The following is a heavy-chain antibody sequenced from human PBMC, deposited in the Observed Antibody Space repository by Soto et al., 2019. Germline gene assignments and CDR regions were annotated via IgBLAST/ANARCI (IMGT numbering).Heavy chain of an antibody. CDR2: IYWDDDK. V-gene: IGHV2-5*02. Sequence: QITLKESGPTLVKPTQTLTLTCTFSGFSLSTSGVGVGWIRQPPGKALEWLALIYWDDDKRYSPSLKSRLTIPNDTSQNQVVLTMTNMDPVDTATYYCAPSIAAAGTDNWFDPWGQGTLVTVSS. D-gene: IGHD6-13*01. CDR1: GFSLSTSGVG. J-gene: IGHJ5*02. CDR3: APSIAAAGTDNWFDP.